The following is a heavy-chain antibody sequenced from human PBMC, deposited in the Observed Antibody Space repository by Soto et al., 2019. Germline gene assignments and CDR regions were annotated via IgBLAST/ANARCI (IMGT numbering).Heavy chain of an antibody. Sequence: SETLSLTCAVYGGSFSGYYWSWIRQPPGKGLEWIGEINHSGSTNYNPSLKSRVTISVDTSKDQFSLKLSSVTAADTAVYYCARGGSQDYYYYMDVWGKGTTVTVSS. CDR1: GGSFSGYY. CDR3: ARGGSQDYYYYMDV. CDR2: INHSGST. V-gene: IGHV4-34*01. J-gene: IGHJ6*03.